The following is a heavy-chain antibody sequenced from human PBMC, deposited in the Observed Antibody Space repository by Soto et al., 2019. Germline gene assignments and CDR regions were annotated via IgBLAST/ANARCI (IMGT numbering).Heavy chain of an antibody. CDR3: ARRGVSSYYSNY. V-gene: IGHV4-39*01. Sequence: QLQLQESGPGLVKPSETLSLTCTVSGGSISDSSYFWDWIRQPPGKGLEWIGNIYYSGSTYYNLSLRSRVTISVDTSKNQFSLKLSSVTAADTAVNYCARRGVSSYYSNYWGLGTLVTASS. CDR1: GGSISDSSYF. D-gene: IGHD2-15*01. CDR2: IYYSGST. J-gene: IGHJ4*02.